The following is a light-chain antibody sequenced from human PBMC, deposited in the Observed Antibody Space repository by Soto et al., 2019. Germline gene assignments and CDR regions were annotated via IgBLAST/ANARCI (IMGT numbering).Light chain of an antibody. CDR3: QQYGSSPLT. CDR2: GAS. V-gene: IGKV3-20*01. Sequence: PGERATLSCRASQSVTSSFLAWYRQKPGQAPRLLIHGASSRATGIPDRFSGSGSGTDFTLTISRLEPEDFAVYYCQQYGSSPLTFGGGTKVDIK. J-gene: IGKJ4*01. CDR1: QSVTSSF.